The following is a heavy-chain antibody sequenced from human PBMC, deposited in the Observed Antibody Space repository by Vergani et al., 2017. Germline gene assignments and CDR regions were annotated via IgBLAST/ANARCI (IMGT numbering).Heavy chain of an antibody. CDR3: AGDTHSWQRADR. D-gene: IGHD6-13*01. CDR2: LSTTGGA. V-gene: IGHV4-59*02. CDR1: GVSVTDYN. J-gene: IGHJ5*02. Sequence: QAQLQESGPGLVKPSETLSLTCHVFGVSVTDYNCNWIRQAPGKGLEWIGSLSTTGGATHASHNPSLKSRVSISVDTSKSQFSLMMTSVTAADSAIYYWAGDTHSWQRADRWGQGLLVAVSS.